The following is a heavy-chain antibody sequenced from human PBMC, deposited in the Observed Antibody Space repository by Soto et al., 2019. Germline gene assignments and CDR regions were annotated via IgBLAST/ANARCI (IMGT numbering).Heavy chain of an antibody. CDR1: GYTFASHG. Sequence: ASVKVSCKASGYTFASHGFSWVRQAPGQGLEWMGWISGFNGNTDYAQKFQGRVTLTTDTSTSTAYMELRSLRSDDTAVYYCARVAPGGVALAGDYWGYGTLVTVSS. D-gene: IGHD6-19*01. CDR2: ISGFNGNT. CDR3: ARVAPGGVALAGDY. V-gene: IGHV1-18*01. J-gene: IGHJ4*03.